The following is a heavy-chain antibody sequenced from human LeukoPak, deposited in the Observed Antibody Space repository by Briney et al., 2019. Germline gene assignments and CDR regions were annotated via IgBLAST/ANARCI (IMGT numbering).Heavy chain of an antibody. V-gene: IGHV1-69*05. CDR2: IIPIFGTA. Sequence: SVKVSCKASGGTFSSYAISWVRQAPGQGLEWMGGIIPIFGTANYAQKFQGRVTITTDESTSTAYMELSSLRSEDTAVYYCARDGYNLGDVFDIWGQGTMVTVSS. CDR1: GGTFSSYA. CDR3: ARDGYNLGDVFDI. J-gene: IGHJ3*02. D-gene: IGHD5-24*01.